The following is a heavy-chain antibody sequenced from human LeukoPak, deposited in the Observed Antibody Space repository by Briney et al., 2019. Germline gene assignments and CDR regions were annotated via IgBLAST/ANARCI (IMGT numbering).Heavy chain of an antibody. J-gene: IGHJ5*02. V-gene: IGHV4-30-2*02. Sequence: SETLSLTCAVSGGSISSGGYSWSWIRQPPGKGLEWIGYIYHSGSTYYNPSLKSRVTISVDTSKNQFSLKLSSVTAADTAVYYCAETKRGDWFDPWGQGTLVTVSS. CDR3: AETKRGDWFDP. CDR2: IYHSGST. D-gene: IGHD3-16*01. CDR1: GGSISSGGYS.